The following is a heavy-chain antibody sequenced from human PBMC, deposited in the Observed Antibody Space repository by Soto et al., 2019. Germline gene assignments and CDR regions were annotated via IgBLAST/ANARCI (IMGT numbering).Heavy chain of an antibody. CDR3: AREAVGSSWSNYYYMDV. J-gene: IGHJ6*03. Sequence: EVQLVESGGGLVQPGGSLRLSCAASGFTFSSYWMHWVRQAPGKGLVWVSRINSDGSSTSYADSVKGRFTISRDNAKNTLYLQMNSLRAEDTAVYNCAREAVGSSWSNYYYMDVWGKGTTVTVSS. V-gene: IGHV3-74*01. CDR1: GFTFSSYW. CDR2: INSDGSST. D-gene: IGHD6-13*01.